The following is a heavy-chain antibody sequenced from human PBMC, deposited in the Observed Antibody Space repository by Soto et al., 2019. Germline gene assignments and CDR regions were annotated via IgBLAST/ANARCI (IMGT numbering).Heavy chain of an antibody. Sequence: EVQLVESGGGLVQPGRSLRLSCAASGFTFDDYAMHWVRQAPGKGLEWVSGISWNSGSIGYADSVKGRFTISRDNAKNSLYLQMNRLRAEDTALYYCAKTAYSGYVGWGQGTLVTVSS. D-gene: IGHD5-12*01. CDR2: ISWNSGSI. J-gene: IGHJ4*02. V-gene: IGHV3-9*01. CDR3: AKTAYSGYVG. CDR1: GFTFDDYA.